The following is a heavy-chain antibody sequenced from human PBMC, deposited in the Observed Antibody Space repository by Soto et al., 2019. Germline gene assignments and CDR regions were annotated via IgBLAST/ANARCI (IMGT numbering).Heavy chain of an antibody. J-gene: IGHJ6*03. CDR2: INHSGST. Sequence: SETLSLTCAVYGGSFSGYYWSWIRQPPGKGLEWIGEINHSGSTNYNPSLKRRVTISVDTSKNQFPLKQSFLTAADTVVYYWGRRWGVRSYYMDVWGKGTTVTVSS. D-gene: IGHD3-16*01. V-gene: IGHV4-34*01. CDR1: GGSFSGYY. CDR3: GRRWGVRSYYMDV.